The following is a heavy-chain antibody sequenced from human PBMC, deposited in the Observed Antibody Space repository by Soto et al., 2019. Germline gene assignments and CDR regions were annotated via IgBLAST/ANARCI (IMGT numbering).Heavy chain of an antibody. Sequence: RASVKVSCKASGGTFSSYAISWVRQAPGQGLEWMGGIIPIFGTANYAQKFQGRVTITADESTSTAYMELSSLRSEDTAVYYCAVRSTPYYYGMDVWGQGTTVTVSS. CDR2: IIPIFGTA. CDR3: AVRSTPYYYGMDV. V-gene: IGHV1-69*13. J-gene: IGHJ6*02. CDR1: GGTFSSYA.